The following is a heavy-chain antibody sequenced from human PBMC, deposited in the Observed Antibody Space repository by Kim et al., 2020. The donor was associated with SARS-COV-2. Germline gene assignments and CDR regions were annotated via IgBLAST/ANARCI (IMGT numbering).Heavy chain of an antibody. V-gene: IGHV3-74*01. CDR1: GFTFRRYW. Sequence: GGSLRLSCAASGFTFRRYWMHWVRQPPGKGLVWVSRIYSDGSGTSYADSVKGRFTISRDNAKNTLYLQMNSLRAEDTALYYCARRAVDSSGTYYFDYWG. CDR2: IYSDGSGT. J-gene: IGHJ4*01. D-gene: IGHD3-22*01. CDR3: ARRAVDSSGTYYFDY.